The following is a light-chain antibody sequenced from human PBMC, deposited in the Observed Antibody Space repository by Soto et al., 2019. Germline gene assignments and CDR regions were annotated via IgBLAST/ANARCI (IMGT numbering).Light chain of an antibody. CDR2: EVS. CDR3: SSYTDNSTLV. V-gene: IGLV2-14*01. J-gene: IGLJ1*01. Sequence: ALTQPASVSGSPGQSITISCTGTSSDVGGYNYVSWYQQHPDKAPKLILYEVSNRPSGVSNRFSGSKSGNTASLTISGLQTEDGADYYCSSYTDNSTLVFGTGTKVTVL. CDR1: SSDVGGYNY.